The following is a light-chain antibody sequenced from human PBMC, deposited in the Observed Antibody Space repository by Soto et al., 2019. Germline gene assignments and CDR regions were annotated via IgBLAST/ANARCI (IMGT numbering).Light chain of an antibody. CDR2: EVS. CDR3: SSYTDNSTLV. V-gene: IGLV2-14*01. J-gene: IGLJ1*01. Sequence: ALTQPASVSGSPGQSITISCTGTSSDVGGYNYVSWYQQHPDKAPKLILYEVSNRPSGVSNRFSGSKSGNTASLTISGLQTEDGADYYCSSYTDNSTLVFGTGTKVTVL. CDR1: SSDVGGYNY.